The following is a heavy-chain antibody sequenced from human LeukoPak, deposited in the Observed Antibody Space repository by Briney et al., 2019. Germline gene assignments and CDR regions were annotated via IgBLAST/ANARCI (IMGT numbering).Heavy chain of an antibody. D-gene: IGHD2-2*02. CDR1: GGSISSGDYY. J-gene: IGHJ4*02. CDR2: IYYSGST. CDR3: AREGYCSSTTCYSIFDY. V-gene: IGHV4-30-4*01. Sequence: SETLSLTCTVSGGSISSGDYYWSWIRQPPGKGLEWIGYIYYSGSTSYNPSLKSRVTISVDTSKNQFSLKLSSVTAADTAVYYCAREGYCSSTTCYSIFDYWGQGTLVTVSS.